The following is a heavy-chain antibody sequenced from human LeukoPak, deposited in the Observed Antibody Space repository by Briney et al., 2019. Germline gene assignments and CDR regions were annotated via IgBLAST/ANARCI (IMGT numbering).Heavy chain of an antibody. V-gene: IGHV4-30-4*01. CDR2: IYYSGTT. Sequence: SETLSLTCTVSGGSISSGEYYWSWIRQPPGKGLEWIGYIYYSGTTYYNPSLMSRVTISLDTSKNQFSLKLNSVTAADTAVYYCARSYYGSGSYSIYDAFDIWGQGAMVAVSS. CDR1: GGSISSGEYY. J-gene: IGHJ3*02. CDR3: ARSYYGSGSYSIYDAFDI. D-gene: IGHD3-10*01.